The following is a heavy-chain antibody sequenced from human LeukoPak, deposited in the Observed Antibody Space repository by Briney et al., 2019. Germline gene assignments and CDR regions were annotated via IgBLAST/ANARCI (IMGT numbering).Heavy chain of an antibody. D-gene: IGHD6-13*01. Sequence: ASVKVSCKASGYTFTGHYMHWVPQAAGQGLEWMGWIHPNSGGTNYAQKFQGRVTMTRDPSLSTAYMELRRLRSDDTAVYYCAGSIAAASYYYYMDVWGKGTTVTVSS. V-gene: IGHV1-2*02. CDR1: GYTFTGHY. CDR3: AGSIAAASYYYYMDV. CDR2: IHPNSGGT. J-gene: IGHJ6*03.